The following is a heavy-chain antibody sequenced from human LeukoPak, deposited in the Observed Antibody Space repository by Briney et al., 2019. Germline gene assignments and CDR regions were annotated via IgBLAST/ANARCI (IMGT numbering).Heavy chain of an antibody. J-gene: IGHJ4*02. CDR2: IYHSGST. V-gene: IGHV4-38-2*02. D-gene: IGHD3-10*01. CDR3: ARDYYGSGSYDY. CDR1: GYSISSCYY. Sequence: SETLSLTCAVSGYSISSCYYWGWIRQPPGKGLEWIGSIYHSGSTYYNPSLKSRVTISLDTSKNQFSLKLSSVTAADTAVYYCARDYYGSGSYDYWGQGTLATVSS.